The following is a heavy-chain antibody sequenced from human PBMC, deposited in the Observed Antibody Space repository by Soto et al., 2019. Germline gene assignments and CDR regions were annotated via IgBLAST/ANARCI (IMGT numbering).Heavy chain of an antibody. CDR2: ISAHNGNT. J-gene: IGHJ4*02. CDR3: AGGRYGGY. D-gene: IGHD3-10*01. V-gene: IGHV1-18*01. CDR1: GYAFTTYG. Sequence: QVHLVQSGAEVKKPGASVKVSCKGSGYAFTTYGITWVRQAPGQGLEWMGWISAHNGNTNYAQKLQGRVTVTRDTSTSSAYMVLRMLRSDDRAVYYCAGGRYGGYWGQGALVTVSS.